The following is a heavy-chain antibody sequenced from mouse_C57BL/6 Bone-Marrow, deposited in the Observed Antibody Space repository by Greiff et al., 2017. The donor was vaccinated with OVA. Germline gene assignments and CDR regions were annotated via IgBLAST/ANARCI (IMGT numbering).Heavy chain of an antibody. CDR2: LTPDSSTI. Sequence: EVKLVASGGGLVQPGGSLQLSCAASGIDFSRYWLSWVRRAPGKGLEWIGELTPDSSTINYAPSLKDKFIISRDNAKNTLYLQMSKVRSEDTALYYCAREDYGSSMSYWYFDVWGTGTTVTVSS. V-gene: IGHV4-1*01. J-gene: IGHJ1*03. CDR1: GIDFSRYW. D-gene: IGHD1-1*01. CDR3: AREDYGSSMSYWYFDV.